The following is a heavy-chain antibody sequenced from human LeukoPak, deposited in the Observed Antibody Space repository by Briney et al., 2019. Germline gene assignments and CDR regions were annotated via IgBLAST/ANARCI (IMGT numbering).Heavy chain of an antibody. Sequence: PGRSLRLSCAASGFTFSSYAMSWVRQAPGKGLEWVSAISGSGGSTYYADSVKGRFTISRDNSKNTLYLQMNSLRAEDTAVYYCAKDPLLCSSTSCYGYYFDYWGQGTLVTVSS. CDR1: GFTFSSYA. CDR2: ISGSGGST. J-gene: IGHJ4*02. CDR3: AKDPLLCSSTSCYGYYFDY. V-gene: IGHV3-23*01. D-gene: IGHD2-2*01.